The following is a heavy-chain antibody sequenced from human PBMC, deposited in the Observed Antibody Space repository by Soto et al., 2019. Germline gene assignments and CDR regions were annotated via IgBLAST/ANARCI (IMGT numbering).Heavy chain of an antibody. Sequence: PSETLSLTCAVYGGSCSGYYWRWIRQPPGQGPEWIGEITHSGSTNYNPSLKSRVTISVDTSKNQFSLKLSSVTAADTAVYYCARRYDYVWGSYRYRSYFLDYWGQGTLVTVSS. CDR2: ITHSGST. D-gene: IGHD3-16*02. V-gene: IGHV4-34*01. CDR3: ARRYDYVWGSYRYRSYFLDY. J-gene: IGHJ4*02. CDR1: GGSCSGYY.